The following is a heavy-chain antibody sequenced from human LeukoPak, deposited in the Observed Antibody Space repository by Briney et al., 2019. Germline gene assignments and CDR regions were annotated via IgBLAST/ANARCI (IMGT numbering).Heavy chain of an antibody. Sequence: AGGSLRLSCAGSGFTFSSYAMSWVRQAPGKGLEWVSVISGSGGSTYYADSVKGRFSISRDNSKNTLYLQMNSLRAEDTAVYYCAYCSGGSCYGRAEYFQHWGQGTLVTVSS. CDR1: GFTFSSYA. J-gene: IGHJ1*01. CDR3: AYCSGGSCYGRAEYFQH. D-gene: IGHD2-15*01. V-gene: IGHV3-23*01. CDR2: ISGSGGST.